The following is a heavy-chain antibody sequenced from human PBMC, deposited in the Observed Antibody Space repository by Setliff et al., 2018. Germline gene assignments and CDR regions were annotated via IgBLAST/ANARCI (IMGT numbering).Heavy chain of an antibody. D-gene: IGHD6-6*01. CDR2: INHRGST. CDR1: GGTFSDYH. Sequence: SATLSLTCAAYGGTFSDYHWTWIRQSPERGLEWIGEINHRGSTNYNPSLKSRVTISIDTSRDQFSLKLISMIAADTAVYYCARGRNIAARLLDSWGQGTLVTVSS. J-gene: IGHJ4*02. CDR3: ARGRNIAARLLDS. V-gene: IGHV4-34*01.